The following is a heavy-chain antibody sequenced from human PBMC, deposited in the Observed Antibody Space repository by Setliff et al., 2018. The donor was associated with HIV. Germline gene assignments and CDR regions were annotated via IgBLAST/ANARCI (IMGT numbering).Heavy chain of an antibody. V-gene: IGHV4-39*01. J-gene: IGHJ4*02. CDR2: VYYSGST. D-gene: IGHD3-3*01. CDR1: GGCISSSSYY. CDR3: VRPSFGIGGGSMFDS. Sequence: SETLSLTCTVSGGCISSSSYYWGWIRQPPGKGLEWIGSVYYSGSTYYNPSLKSRVTISGDTSKRQFFLNLSSATTADTAMYYCVRPSFGIGGGSMFDSWGQGIVVTVSS.